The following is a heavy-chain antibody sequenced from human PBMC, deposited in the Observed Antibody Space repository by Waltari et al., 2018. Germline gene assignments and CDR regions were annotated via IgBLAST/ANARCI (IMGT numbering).Heavy chain of an antibody. Sequence: EVQLVESGGGLVKPGGSLRLSCAASGFTFSSYSMNWVRQAPGKGLEWVSSISSSSSYIYYADSVKGRFTISRDNSKNTLYLQMNSLRAEDTAVYYCARDGLALDYWGQGTLVTVSS. J-gene: IGHJ4*02. CDR2: ISSSSSYI. CDR3: ARDGLALDY. D-gene: IGHD5-12*01. CDR1: GFTFSSYS. V-gene: IGHV3-21*01.